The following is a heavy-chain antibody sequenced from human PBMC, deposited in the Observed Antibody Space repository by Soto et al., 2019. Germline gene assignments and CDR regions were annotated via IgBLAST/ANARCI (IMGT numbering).Heavy chain of an antibody. CDR1: GGSIGSSTYY. Sequence: PSETLSLTCTVSGGSIGSSTYYWVWIRQSPGKGLEWIGSIYYSGRTYYNSSLKSRVTISVDTSKNQFSLKLNSVTAADAAVYFCARGDFAWEPSTDYWGQGTLVTVSS. D-gene: IGHD3-3*01. CDR2: IYYSGRT. V-gene: IGHV4-39*01. CDR3: ARGDFAWEPSTDY. J-gene: IGHJ4*02.